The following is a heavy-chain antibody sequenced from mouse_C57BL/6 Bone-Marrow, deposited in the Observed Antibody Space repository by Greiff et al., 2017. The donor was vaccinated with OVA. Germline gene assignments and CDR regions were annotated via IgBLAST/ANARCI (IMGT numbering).Heavy chain of an antibody. Sequence: VKLMESGPGLVAPSQSLSITCTVSGFSLTSYGVSWVRQPPGKGLEWLGVIWGDGSTNYHSAPISRLSISKDNSKCQVCLKLNSLQPDDTATYYCAKLSTVVGQRWGQGTSVTVSS. CDR2: IWGDGST. J-gene: IGHJ4*01. CDR1: GFSLTSYG. D-gene: IGHD1-1*02. CDR3: AKLSTVVGQR. V-gene: IGHV2-3*01.